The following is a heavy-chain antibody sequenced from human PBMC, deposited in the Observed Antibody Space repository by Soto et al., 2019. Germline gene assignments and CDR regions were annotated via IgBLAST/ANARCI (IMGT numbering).Heavy chain of an antibody. J-gene: IGHJ4*02. CDR1: GGSISSGGYY. V-gene: IGHV4-31*03. CDR2: IYYSGST. Sequence: SETLSLTCTVSGGSISSGGYYWSWIRQHPGKGLEWIGYIYYSGSTYYNPSLKSRVTISVDTSKNQFSLKLSSVTAADTAVYYCARQETRWYYFDYWGQGTPVTVSS. CDR3: ARQETRWYYFDY. D-gene: IGHD2-15*01.